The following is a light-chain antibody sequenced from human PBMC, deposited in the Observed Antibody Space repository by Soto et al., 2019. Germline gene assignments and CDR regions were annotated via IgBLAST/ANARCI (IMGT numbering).Light chain of an antibody. CDR1: QNISRS. CDR2: GTS. Sequence: EIVMTQSPVTLSVSPGERATLSCRASQNISRSLAWYQQKPGQGPSLLIYGTSTRAGGVPVRFSGSGSGTEFILTISSLQSEDFAFYYCQQYDDWPWTFGQGTKVDIK. V-gene: IGKV3-15*01. CDR3: QQYDDWPWT. J-gene: IGKJ1*01.